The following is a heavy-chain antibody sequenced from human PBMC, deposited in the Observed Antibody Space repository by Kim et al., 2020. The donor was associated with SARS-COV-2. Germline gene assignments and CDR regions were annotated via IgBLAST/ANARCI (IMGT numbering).Heavy chain of an antibody. CDR2: INPNSGGT. Sequence: ASVKVSCKASGYTFTGYYMHWVRQAPGQGLEWMGRINPNSGGTNYAQKFQGRVTMTRDTSISTAYMELSRLRSDDTAVYYCARDLDSSGWWGGSFDYWGQGTLVTVSS. D-gene: IGHD6-19*01. CDR3: ARDLDSSGWWGGSFDY. V-gene: IGHV1-2*06. CDR1: GYTFTGYY. J-gene: IGHJ4*02.